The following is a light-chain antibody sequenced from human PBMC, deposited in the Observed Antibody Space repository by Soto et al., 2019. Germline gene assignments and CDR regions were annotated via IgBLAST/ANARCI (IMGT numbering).Light chain of an antibody. CDR2: GAS. J-gene: IGKJ1*01. CDR1: QSVSSD. Sequence: EIVMTQSPATLSVSPRERATLSCRASQSVSSDLAWYHQKPGQAPRLLIYGASTRATGIPARFSGSGSGTEFTLTINSLQSEDFAVYSCLQYHNLWAFGQGTKVDIK. V-gene: IGKV3-15*01. CDR3: LQYHNLWA.